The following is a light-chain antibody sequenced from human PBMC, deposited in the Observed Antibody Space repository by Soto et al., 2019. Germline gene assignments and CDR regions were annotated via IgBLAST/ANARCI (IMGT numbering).Light chain of an antibody. J-gene: IGKJ1*01. CDR1: QSISNY. CDR3: QQSYSTPRT. V-gene: IGKV1-39*01. CDR2: AAS. Sequence: IQMTQSPSSLSASVGDRVTITCRASQSISNYLNWYQVIPGKAPKLLIYAASSLQSGVPSKFNGSVSGTDFTLTISSLQPEDFATYYCQQSYSTPRTFGQGTKVDIK.